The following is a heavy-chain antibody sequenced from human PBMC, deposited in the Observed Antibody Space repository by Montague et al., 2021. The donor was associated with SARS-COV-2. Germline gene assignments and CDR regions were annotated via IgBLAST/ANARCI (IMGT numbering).Heavy chain of an antibody. V-gene: IGHV4-34*01. Sequence: SETLSLTCAVYGGSFSGYYWSWIRQPPGKGLEWIGEINHSGSTNYNPSLKSRVTISVDTSKNQFSLKLGSVTAADTAVYYCARGLFQHDFQDYWGQGTLVTVSS. CDR3: ARGLFQHDFQDY. CDR1: GGSFSGYY. J-gene: IGHJ4*02. CDR2: INHSGST. D-gene: IGHD1-1*01.